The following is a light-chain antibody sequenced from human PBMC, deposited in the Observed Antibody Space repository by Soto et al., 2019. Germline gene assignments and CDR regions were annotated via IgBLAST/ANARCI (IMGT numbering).Light chain of an antibody. J-gene: IGKJ2*01. Sequence: EIVLTQSPGTLSLSPGERATLSCRASQSVSSSYLAWYQQKPGQAPRLLIYGASSRATGIPDRFSGSGSGTDFALTLSRLEPEDFAVYYCQQYSRSPRTFGQGTKLEIK. CDR1: QSVSSSY. CDR3: QQYSRSPRT. CDR2: GAS. V-gene: IGKV3-20*01.